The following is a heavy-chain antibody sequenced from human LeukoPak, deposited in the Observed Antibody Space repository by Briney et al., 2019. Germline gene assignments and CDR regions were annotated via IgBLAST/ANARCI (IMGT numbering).Heavy chain of an antibody. Sequence: GGSLRLSCAAAGLPISGYWMHWVRQAPGKGLVWVSRIDDDGAGTTYADSVKGRFTISRDNAKNTLSLQMNSLRVEDTAVYFCGRGLVGDSWFAGFWGQGVQVTVSS. J-gene: IGHJ4*02. CDR2: IDDDGAGT. CDR3: GRGLVGDSWFAGF. CDR1: GLPISGYW. D-gene: IGHD3-10*01. V-gene: IGHV3-74*01.